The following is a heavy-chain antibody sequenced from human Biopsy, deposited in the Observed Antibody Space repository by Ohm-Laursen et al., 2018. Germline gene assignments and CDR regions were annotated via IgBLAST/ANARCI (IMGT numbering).Heavy chain of an antibody. V-gene: IGHV1-18*01. D-gene: IGHD4-17*01. J-gene: IGHJ4*02. CDR2: ISVYNGHT. CDR1: GYPFITYG. Sequence: SVKASCKASGYPFITYGISWVRQAPGQGLEWMGWISVYNGHTKFARKFQDRVTMTTDTSTTKAYMDLRSLRSDDTAVYYCARDPHGEGRDYGSYFDYWGQGTLVTVSS. CDR3: ARDPHGEGRDYGSYFDY.